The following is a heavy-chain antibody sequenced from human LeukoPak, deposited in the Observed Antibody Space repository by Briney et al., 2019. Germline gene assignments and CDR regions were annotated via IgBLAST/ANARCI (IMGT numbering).Heavy chain of an antibody. CDR3: ATEYVRTNYFDW. D-gene: IGHD3-16*01. CDR1: GYTFSGYY. J-gene: IGHJ4*02. Sequence: ASLKVSCNASGYTFSGYYLQWVRQAPGQGLEWMGWINPDSGGTEYAQRFQGRVTMTRDKSISTAYMVLSRLRSDDTAVYYCATEYVRTNYFDWWGQGTLVTVSS. V-gene: IGHV1-2*02. CDR2: INPDSGGT.